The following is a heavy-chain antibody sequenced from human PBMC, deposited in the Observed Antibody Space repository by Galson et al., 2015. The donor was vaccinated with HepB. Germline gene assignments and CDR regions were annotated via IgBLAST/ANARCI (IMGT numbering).Heavy chain of an antibody. V-gene: IGHV3-30-3*01. D-gene: IGHD2-21*02. CDR1: EFTFSNYA. Sequence: SLRLSCAASEFTFSNYAMHWVRQAPGKGLEWVAVISYDGSNKYYADSVKGRFTTSRDNSKNTLYLQMNSLRAEDTAVYYCATNKGIVVVTAMGDYWGQGTLVTVSS. J-gene: IGHJ4*02. CDR3: ATNKGIVVVTAMGDY. CDR2: ISYDGSNK.